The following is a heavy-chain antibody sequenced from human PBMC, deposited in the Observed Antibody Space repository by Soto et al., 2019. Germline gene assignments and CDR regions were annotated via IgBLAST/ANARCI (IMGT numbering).Heavy chain of an antibody. CDR1: GGTFSSYA. CDR2: IIPIFGTA. Sequence: SVKVSCKASGGTFSSYAISWVRQAPGQGLEWMGGIIPIFGTANYAQKFQGRVTITADESTSTAYMELSSLRSEDTAVYYCATESHIQLWLHGPPVYWGQGTLVT. D-gene: IGHD5-18*01. CDR3: ATESHIQLWLHGPPVY. V-gene: IGHV1-69*13. J-gene: IGHJ4*02.